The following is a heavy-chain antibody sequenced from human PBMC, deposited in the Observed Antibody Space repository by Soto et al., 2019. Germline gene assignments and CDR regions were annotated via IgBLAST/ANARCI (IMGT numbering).Heavy chain of an antibody. Sequence: LGESLKISCKGSGYSFTSYWIGWVRQMPGKGLEWMGIIYPGDSDTRYSPSFQGQVTISADKSISTAYLQWSSLKASDTAMYYCARLEATGYSSSWSLYGMDVWGQGTTVTVSS. CDR1: GYSFTSYW. V-gene: IGHV5-51*01. D-gene: IGHD6-13*01. CDR3: ARLEATGYSSSWSLYGMDV. J-gene: IGHJ6*02. CDR2: IYPGDSDT.